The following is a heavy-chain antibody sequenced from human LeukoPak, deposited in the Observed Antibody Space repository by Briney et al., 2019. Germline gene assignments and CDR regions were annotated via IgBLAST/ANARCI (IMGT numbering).Heavy chain of an antibody. V-gene: IGHV4-39*07. Sequence: SETLSLTCTVSGGSISSSSYYWGWIRQPPGKGLEWIGSIYYSGSTYYNPSLKSRVTISVDTSKNQFSLKLSSVTAADTAVYYCARAPSIVGADIDYWGQGTLVTVSS. CDR2: IYYSGST. CDR3: ARAPSIVGADIDY. J-gene: IGHJ4*02. CDR1: GGSISSSSYY. D-gene: IGHD1-26*01.